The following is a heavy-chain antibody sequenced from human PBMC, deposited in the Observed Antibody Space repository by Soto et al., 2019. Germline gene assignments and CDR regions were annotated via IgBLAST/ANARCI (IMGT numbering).Heavy chain of an antibody. J-gene: IGHJ4*02. CDR2: INPNSGGT. V-gene: IGHV1-2*02. Sequence: GASVKVSCKASGGTFSIYAISGVRQSPGQGLEWLGWINPNSGGTNYAQKFQGRVTMTRDTSISTVFMDLSRLRSDDTAVFYCARDSGGAEAGTSAHWGQGTLVTVSS. D-gene: IGHD6-19*01. CDR3: ARDSGGAEAGTSAH. CDR1: GGTFSIYA.